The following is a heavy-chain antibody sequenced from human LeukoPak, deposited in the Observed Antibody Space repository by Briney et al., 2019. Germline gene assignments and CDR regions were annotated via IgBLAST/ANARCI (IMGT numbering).Heavy chain of an antibody. CDR2: IYYSGSN. J-gene: IGHJ4*02. Sequence: PSETLSLTCTVSGGSISSSSYYWGWIRHPPGKGLEWIGSIYYSGSNYYNPSLKSRVTISVDTSKNQFSLKLSSVTAADTAVYYCARLRPIAAAADYWGQGTLVTVSS. V-gene: IGHV4-39*01. CDR3: ARLRPIAAAADY. CDR1: GGSISSSSYY. D-gene: IGHD6-13*01.